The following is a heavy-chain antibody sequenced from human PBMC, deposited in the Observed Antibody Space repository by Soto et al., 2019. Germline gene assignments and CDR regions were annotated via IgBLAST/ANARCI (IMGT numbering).Heavy chain of an antibody. V-gene: IGHV3-33*06. CDR2: IWYDGLRQ. J-gene: IGHJ4*02. CDR3: VKESTPPFFDS. CDR1: GFTLHNYG. Sequence: GGSLRLSCVGSGFTLHNYGVHWVRQAPGKGLEWVCLIWYDGLRQTYADSVRGRFTISRDGSTNTIYLQINSLRVEDTAKSFCVKESTPPFFDSWGQGVAVTVSS. D-gene: IGHD2-15*01.